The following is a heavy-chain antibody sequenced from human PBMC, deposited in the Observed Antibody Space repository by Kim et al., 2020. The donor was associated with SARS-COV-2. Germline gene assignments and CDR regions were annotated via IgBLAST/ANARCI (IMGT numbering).Heavy chain of an antibody. V-gene: IGHV5-51*01. CDR1: GYSFTNYW. CDR3: ARRGEDGGYEGVDY. D-gene: IGHD5-12*01. J-gene: IGHJ4*02. Sequence: GESLKISCKGSGYSFTNYWIGWVRQMPGKGLEWMGSIYPGDSTTIYSPSLQGQVTISADKSINTAYLQWSSLQASDSAMFFCARRGEDGGYEGVDYWGQGTLVTVAS. CDR2: IYPGDSTT.